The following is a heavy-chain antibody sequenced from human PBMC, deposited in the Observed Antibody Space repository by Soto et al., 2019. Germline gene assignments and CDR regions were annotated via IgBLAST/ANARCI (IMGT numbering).Heavy chain of an antibody. CDR1: GYTFTSYY. V-gene: IGHV1-46*01. CDR2: INPSGGST. Sequence: ASVKVSCKASGYTFTSYYMHWVRQAPGQGLEWMGIINPSGGSTSYAQKFQGRDTMTRDTSTSTVYMELSSLRSEDTAVYYCAREGYGGNSLYYYYYGMDVWGQGTTVTVSS. CDR3: AREGYGGNSLYYYYYGMDV. J-gene: IGHJ6*02. D-gene: IGHD2-21*02.